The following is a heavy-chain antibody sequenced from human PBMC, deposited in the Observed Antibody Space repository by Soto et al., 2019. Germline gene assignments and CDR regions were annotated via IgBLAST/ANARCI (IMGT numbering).Heavy chain of an antibody. Sequence: SVEVTCKESGGTLGSCARSWVRQAPGQGLEWMGGIIPIFGTANYAQKFQGRVTITADESTSTAYMELSSLRSGDTAVYYCARVRSENYGMDVWGQGTTVTVSS. V-gene: IGHV1-69*13. CDR1: GGTLGSCA. J-gene: IGHJ6*02. CDR2: IIPIFGTA. CDR3: ARVRSENYGMDV. D-gene: IGHD3-10*01.